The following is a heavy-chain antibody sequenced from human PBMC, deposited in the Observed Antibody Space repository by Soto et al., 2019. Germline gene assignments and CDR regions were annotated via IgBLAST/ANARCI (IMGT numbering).Heavy chain of an antibody. D-gene: IGHD6-6*01. CDR1: GFTFSSYS. Sequence: PGGSLRLSCAASGFTFSSYSMNWVRQAPGKGLEWVSYISSSSSTIYYADSVKGRFTISRDNAKNSLYLQMNSLRAEDTAVYYCARGFSIAARSYYFDYWGQGTLVTVSS. J-gene: IGHJ4*02. CDR3: ARGFSIAARSYYFDY. V-gene: IGHV3-48*01. CDR2: ISSSSSTI.